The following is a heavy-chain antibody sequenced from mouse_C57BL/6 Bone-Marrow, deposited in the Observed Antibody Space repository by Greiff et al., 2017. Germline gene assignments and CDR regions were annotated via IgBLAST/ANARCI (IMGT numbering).Heavy chain of an antibody. CDR2: ISSGGSYT. CDR1: GFTFSSYG. V-gene: IGHV5-6*02. Sequence: EVKLVESGGDLVKPGGSLKLSCAASGFTFSSYGMSWVRQTPDKRLEWVATISSGGSYTYYPDSVKGRFTISSDNAKNTLYLQMSSLKSEDTAMYYCARRYYYGSSLGYFDVWGTGTTVTVSS. D-gene: IGHD1-1*01. J-gene: IGHJ1*03. CDR3: ARRYYYGSSLGYFDV.